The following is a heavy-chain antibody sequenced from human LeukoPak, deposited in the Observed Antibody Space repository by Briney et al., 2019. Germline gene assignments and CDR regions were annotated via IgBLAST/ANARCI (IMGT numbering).Heavy chain of an antibody. D-gene: IGHD5-18*01. CDR3: ARLNLGYGYFLEATKRDY. J-gene: IGHJ4*02. V-gene: IGHV3-30-3*01. CDR2: ISYDVGSNT. CDR1: GFTLSKYP. Sequence: PGGSLRLSCADSGFTLSKYPMQGVRQAPGKGLEWVAVISYDVGSNTYYADSVKGRFTISRDNSKNTLYLQMNSLRAEDTAVYYGARLNLGYGYFLEATKRDYWGQGTLVTVSS.